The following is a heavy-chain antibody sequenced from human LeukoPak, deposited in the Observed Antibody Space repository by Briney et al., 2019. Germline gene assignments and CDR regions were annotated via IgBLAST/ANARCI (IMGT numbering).Heavy chain of an antibody. J-gene: IGHJ1*01. CDR1: GFTFSSYS. D-gene: IGHD6-13*01. V-gene: IGHV3-48*02. CDR2: ISRPGNTV. Sequence: GGSLRLSCEGSGFTFSSYSMNWVRQAPGKGLEWVSYISRPGNTVHYADSVRGRFAISRDNAKNSLYLQMSSLRDEDTAVYYCAREQGRGSTWYPEYFQPWGQGTLVIVSS. CDR3: AREQGRGSTWYPEYFQP.